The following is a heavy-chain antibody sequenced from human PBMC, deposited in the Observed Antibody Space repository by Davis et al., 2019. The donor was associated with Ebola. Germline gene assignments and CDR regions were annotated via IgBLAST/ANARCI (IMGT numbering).Heavy chain of an antibody. V-gene: IGHV4-30-4*01. CDR3: AREPWGRGLSY. D-gene: IGHD3-10*01. CDR1: GGSISRDDYY. CDR2: IYYSGST. J-gene: IGHJ4*02. Sequence: LRLSCTVSGGSISRDDYYWSWIRQPPGKGLEWIGYIYYSGSTYYNPSLKSRVTISVDTSKNHFSLKLSSVTAADTAVYYCAREPWGRGLSYWGQGTLVTVSS.